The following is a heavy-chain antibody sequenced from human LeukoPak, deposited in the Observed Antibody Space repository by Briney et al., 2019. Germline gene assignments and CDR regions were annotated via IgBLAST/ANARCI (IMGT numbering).Heavy chain of an antibody. CDR2: INHSGST. D-gene: IGHD1-1*01. J-gene: IGHJ4*02. V-gene: IGHV4-34*01. Sequence: SETLSLTCTVSGGSISSYYWSWIRQPPGKGLEWIGEINHSGSTNYNPSLKSRVTISVDTSKNQFSLKLSSVTAADTAVYYCARETTSLPDYWGQGTLVTVSS. CDR3: ARETTSLPDY. CDR1: GGSISSYY.